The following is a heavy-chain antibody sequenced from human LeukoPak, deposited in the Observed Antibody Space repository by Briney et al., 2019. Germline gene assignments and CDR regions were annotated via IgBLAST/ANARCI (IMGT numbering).Heavy chain of an antibody. D-gene: IGHD6-19*01. V-gene: IGHV3-23*01. CDR3: AKTVAGGNSYYFDY. CDR2: ISGSGGST. Sequence: GGSLRLSCAASGFTFSSYAMSWVRQAPGKGLEWVSAISGSGGSTYYADSVKGRFTISRDNSKSTLYLQMNSLRAEDTAVYYCAKTVAGGNSYYFDYWGQGTLVTVSS. J-gene: IGHJ4*02. CDR1: GFTFSSYA.